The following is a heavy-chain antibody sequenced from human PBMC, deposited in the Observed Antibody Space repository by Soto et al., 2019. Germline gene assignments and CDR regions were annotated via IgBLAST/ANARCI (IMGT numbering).Heavy chain of an antibody. CDR2: INWNGVST. J-gene: IGHJ4*02. Sequence: EVQLVESGGGVVRPGGSLRLSCAASGFTFDDYGLSWVRQAPGKGLEWVSGINWNGVSTGYADSVQGRFTISRDNAKNSRYLQMNSLIAEDTALYYCARRRFRTGTYFFVYWGQGTLVTVSS. CDR3: ARRRFRTGTYFFVY. V-gene: IGHV3-20*04. D-gene: IGHD1-1*01. CDR1: GFTFDDYG.